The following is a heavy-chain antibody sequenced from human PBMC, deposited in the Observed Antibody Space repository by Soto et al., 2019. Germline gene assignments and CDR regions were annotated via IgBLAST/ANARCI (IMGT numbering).Heavy chain of an antibody. J-gene: IGHJ4*02. CDR1: GYTFTGYY. V-gene: IGHV1-2*04. CDR3: ASYTLGYCSGGSGHYDRYYLDD. CDR2: INPNSGGT. D-gene: IGHD2-15*01. Sequence: ASVKVSCKASGYTFTGYYMHWVRQAPGQGLEWMGWINPNSGGTNYAQKFQGWVTMTRDTSISTAYMELSRLRSDDTAVYYCASYTLGYCSGGSGHYDRYYLDDWGQGTLVTVSS.